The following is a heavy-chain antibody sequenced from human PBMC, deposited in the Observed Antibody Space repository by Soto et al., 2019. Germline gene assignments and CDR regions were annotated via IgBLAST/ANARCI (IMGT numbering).Heavy chain of an antibody. Sequence: QVQLQESGPGLVKPSETLSLTCTVSGASVSSYYWSWIRQPPGKGLEWIGYIYYSGGTTYNPSLESPVTLSIDTSKNQFSLKLTSLTAADTAIYYCARHWETHANGDSYAFDIWGQGTMVTVSS. CDR2: IYYSGGT. D-gene: IGHD4-17*01. CDR1: GASVSSYY. CDR3: ARHWETHANGDSYAFDI. V-gene: IGHV4-59*08. J-gene: IGHJ3*02.